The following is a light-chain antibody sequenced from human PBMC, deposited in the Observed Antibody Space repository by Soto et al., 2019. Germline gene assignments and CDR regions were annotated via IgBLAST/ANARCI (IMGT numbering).Light chain of an antibody. CDR3: YQRNKWRT. Sequence: DIVLTQSPATLSLSPGERATLSCRASQSVSNFLAWYQQKPGQAPRLLIYDASNRATGIPARFSGSGFGTDFTLTISSLEPEDFAVYYCYQRNKWRTFGQGTKVEIK. CDR1: QSVSNF. CDR2: DAS. J-gene: IGKJ1*01. V-gene: IGKV3-11*01.